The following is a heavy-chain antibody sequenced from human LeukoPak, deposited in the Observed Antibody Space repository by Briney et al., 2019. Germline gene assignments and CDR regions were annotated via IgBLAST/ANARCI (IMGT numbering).Heavy chain of an antibody. J-gene: IGHJ4*02. Sequence: SETLSLTCTVTGGSISSSSYYWGWIRQPPGKGLEWIGSIYHSGSTYYNPSLKSRVTISVDTSKNQFSLKLSSVTAADTAVYYCARDPELFGAPEYYFDYWGQGTLVTVSS. V-gene: IGHV4-39*07. D-gene: IGHD3-10*01. CDR2: IYHSGST. CDR3: ARDPELFGAPEYYFDY. CDR1: GGSISSSSYY.